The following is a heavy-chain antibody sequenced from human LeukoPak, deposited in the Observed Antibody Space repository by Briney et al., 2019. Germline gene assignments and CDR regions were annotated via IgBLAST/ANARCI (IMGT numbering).Heavy chain of an antibody. V-gene: IGHV5-51*04. CDR1: GYTFTNYW. Sequence: GESLKISCKTSGYTFTNYWIGWVRQMPGKGLDWMGIIYPGDSDTRYSPSFQGQVTISADKPISTAYLQWSSLKASDTAIYYCARGDDGNSFFNYWGQGTLVTVSS. CDR3: ARGDDGNSFFNY. CDR2: IYPGDSDT. J-gene: IGHJ4*02. D-gene: IGHD4-23*01.